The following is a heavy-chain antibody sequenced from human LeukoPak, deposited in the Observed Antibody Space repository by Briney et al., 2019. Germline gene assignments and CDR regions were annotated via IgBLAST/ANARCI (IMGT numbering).Heavy chain of an antibody. V-gene: IGHV4-4*07. D-gene: IGHD3-3*01. CDR2: IYTSGSN. CDR3: ARDRVNFWSGYSTINWFDP. J-gene: IGHJ5*02. CDR1: GGSISSYY. Sequence: PSETLSLTCAVSGGSISSYYWSWIRQPAGKGLEWIGRIYTSGSNNYNPSLKSRVTMSVDTSRNQCSLKLSSVTAADTAVYYCARDRVNFWSGYSTINWFDPWGQGTLVTVSS.